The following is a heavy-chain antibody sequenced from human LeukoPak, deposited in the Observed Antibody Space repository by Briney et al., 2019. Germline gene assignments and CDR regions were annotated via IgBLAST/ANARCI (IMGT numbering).Heavy chain of an antibody. V-gene: IGHV1-2*02. CDR1: GYTFTVYY. CDR2: INPNSGGT. D-gene: IGHD1-26*01. CDR3: ARECSGTYCGED. Sequence: ASVKVSCKASGYTFTVYYMHWVRQAPGQGLERMGWINPNSGGTKYAQNFEGRVTMTRDTSITTAYMELSSLRSDDTANYYCARECSGTYCGEDWGQGTLVTVSS. J-gene: IGHJ4*02.